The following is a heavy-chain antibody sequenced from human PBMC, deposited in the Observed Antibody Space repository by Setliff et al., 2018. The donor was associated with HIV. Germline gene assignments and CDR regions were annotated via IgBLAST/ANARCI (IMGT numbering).Heavy chain of an antibody. CDR2: ITPFNGNT. J-gene: IGHJ3*02. CDR3: ASRNMGSGFPQGENAFDI. Sequence: KVSCKASGYTFTYRYLHWVRQAPGQALEWMGWITPFNGNTNYAQKFQDRVTITRDRSMSTAYMELSGLRSEDTAMYYCASRNMGSGFPQGENAFDIWGQGTMVTV. CDR1: GYTFTYRY. V-gene: IGHV1-45*02. D-gene: IGHD6-19*01.